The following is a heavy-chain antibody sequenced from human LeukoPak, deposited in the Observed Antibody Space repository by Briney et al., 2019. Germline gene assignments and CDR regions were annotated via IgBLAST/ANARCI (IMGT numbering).Heavy chain of an antibody. J-gene: IGHJ3*02. D-gene: IGHD6-13*01. V-gene: IGHV4-4*07. CDR2: IYTSGST. CDR3: ARNRRIARSENAFDI. CDR1: GGSISSYY. Sequence: SETLSLTCTVSGGSISSYYWSWIRQPAGKGLEWIGRIYTSGSTNYNPSLKSRVTMSVDTSKNQFSLKLSSVTAADTAVYYCARNRRIARSENAFDIWGQGTMVTVSS.